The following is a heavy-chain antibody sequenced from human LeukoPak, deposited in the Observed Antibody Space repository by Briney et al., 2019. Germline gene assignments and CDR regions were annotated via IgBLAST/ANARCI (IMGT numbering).Heavy chain of an antibody. V-gene: IGHV3-23*01. D-gene: IGHD1-1*01. J-gene: IGHJ4*02. CDR1: GFTFSTYG. Sequence: GGSLRLSCAASGFTFSTYGMSWVRQAPGKGLEWVSVISDSGGSTNYADSVKGRFTISRDNSKNTLYLQMNSLRAEDTAVYYCATRDNKHLHYFDRWGQGTLVTVSS. CDR3: ATRDNKHLHYFDR. CDR2: ISDSGGST.